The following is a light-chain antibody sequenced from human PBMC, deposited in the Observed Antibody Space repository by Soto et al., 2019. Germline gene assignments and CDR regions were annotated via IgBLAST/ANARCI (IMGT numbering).Light chain of an antibody. CDR1: RSAISN. J-gene: IGKJ4*01. CDR2: DAS. Sequence: EIVMTQSPATLSVSPGERVTLSCRASRSAISNLAWYQQKPGQTPRLLIYDASTRATDIPARFSGSGSGTDFTLTISSLLSEDFAVYYCHQYYKWPLTFGGGTKVDIK. CDR3: HQYYKWPLT. V-gene: IGKV3-15*01.